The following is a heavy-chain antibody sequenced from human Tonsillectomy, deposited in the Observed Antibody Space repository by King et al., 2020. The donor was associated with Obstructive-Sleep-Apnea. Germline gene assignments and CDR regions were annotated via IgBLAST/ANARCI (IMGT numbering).Heavy chain of an antibody. Sequence: TLKESGPTLVKPTQTLTLTCTFSGFSLSTSGVGVGWIRQPPGKALEWLALIYWDDDKRYSPSLKSRLTITKDTSKNQVVLTMTNMDPVDTATNYCAHRGVGGYSYSHFDYWGQGTLVTVSS. J-gene: IGHJ4*02. V-gene: IGHV2-5*02. D-gene: IGHD5-18*01. CDR1: GFSLSTSGVG. CDR3: AHRGVGGYSYSHFDY. CDR2: IYWDDDK.